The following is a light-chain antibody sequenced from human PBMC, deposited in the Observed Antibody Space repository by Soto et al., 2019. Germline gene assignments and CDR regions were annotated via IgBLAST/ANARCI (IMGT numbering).Light chain of an antibody. CDR2: DTS. V-gene: IGKV3-15*01. CDR3: QQYIAWPPGT. Sequence: EIGVTKSPATLSVSPGERVTLSCRASQSVSSSLAWYQQRPGQAPRLLIYDTSTRADVISARFSGSGSGTEFTLTISSLQSEAFAVYYCQQYIAWPPGTFGQGTAVEIK. J-gene: IGKJ1*01. CDR1: QSVSSS.